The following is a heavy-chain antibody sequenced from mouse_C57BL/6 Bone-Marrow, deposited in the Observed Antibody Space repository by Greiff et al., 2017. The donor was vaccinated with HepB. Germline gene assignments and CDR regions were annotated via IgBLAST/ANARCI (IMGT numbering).Heavy chain of an antibody. Sequence: QVQLQQSGAELARPGASVKLSCKASGYTFTSYGISWVKQRTGQGLEWIGEIYPRSGNTYYNEKFKGKATLTADKSSSTAYMELRSLTSEDSAVYFCAREGEVLRRDYYAMDYWGQGTSVTVSS. CDR3: AREGEVLRRDYYAMDY. CDR2: IYPRSGNT. J-gene: IGHJ4*01. V-gene: IGHV1-81*01. CDR1: GYTFTSYG. D-gene: IGHD1-1*01.